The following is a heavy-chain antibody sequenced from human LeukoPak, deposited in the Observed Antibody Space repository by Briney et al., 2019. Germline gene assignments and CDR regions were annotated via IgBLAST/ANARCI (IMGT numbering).Heavy chain of an antibody. V-gene: IGHV4-59*12. CDR1: GGSISSYY. CDR3: ARGHSPVTTKVSYFQH. CDR2: RYYSGST. D-gene: IGHD4-17*01. Sequence: SETLSLTCTVSGGSISSYYWSWIRQPPEKGLEWIGYRYYSGSTNYNPSLKSRVTISVDTSKNQFSLKLSSVTAADTAVYYCARGHSPVTTKVSYFQHWGQGTLVTVSS. J-gene: IGHJ1*01.